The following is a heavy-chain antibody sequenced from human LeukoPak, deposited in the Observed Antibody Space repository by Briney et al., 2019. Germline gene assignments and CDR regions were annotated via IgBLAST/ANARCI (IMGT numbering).Heavy chain of an antibody. CDR1: GFTFDDYA. V-gene: IGHV3-9*01. CDR3: AKDSVGGSYGY. D-gene: IGHD1-26*01. Sequence: SLRLSCAASGFTFDDYAMHWVRQAPGKGLEWVSGISWNSGSIGYADSVKGRFTISRDNAKNSLYLQMNSLRAEDTALYYCAKDSVGGSYGYWGQGTLVTVSS. J-gene: IGHJ4*02. CDR2: ISWNSGSI.